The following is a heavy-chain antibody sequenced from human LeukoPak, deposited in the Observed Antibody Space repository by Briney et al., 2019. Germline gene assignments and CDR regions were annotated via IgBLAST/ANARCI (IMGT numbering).Heavy chain of an antibody. J-gene: IGHJ4*02. CDR2: ISAYNGNT. CDR1: GYTFTSYG. CDR3: AITPPPHSYYGDYV. V-gene: IGHV1-18*01. D-gene: IGHD4-17*01. Sequence: GASVKVSCKTSGYTFTSYGISCVPQARGQGLEWMGRISAYNGNTNYAQKLQGRVTMTTDTSTSPAYMELRSLRSDGTAVYYCAITPPPHSYYGDYVWGQGTLVTVSS.